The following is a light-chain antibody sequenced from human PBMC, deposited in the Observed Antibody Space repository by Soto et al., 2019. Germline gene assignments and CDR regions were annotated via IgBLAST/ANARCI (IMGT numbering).Light chain of an antibody. CDR3: SSYTTSRTVV. Sequence: QSALTQPASVSGFPGQSITISCTGTSRDIGAYNYVSWYQRHPGKAPNLMIFDVSNRPSGISDRFSGSKSGNTASLTISGLQAEDEGDYYCSSYTTSRTVVLGGGTKLTVL. CDR1: SRDIGAYNY. CDR2: DVS. V-gene: IGLV2-14*03. J-gene: IGLJ2*01.